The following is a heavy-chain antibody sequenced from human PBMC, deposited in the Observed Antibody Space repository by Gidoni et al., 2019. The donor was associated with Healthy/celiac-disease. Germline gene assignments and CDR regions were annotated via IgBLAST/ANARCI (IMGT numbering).Heavy chain of an antibody. Sequence: EVQLLESGGGLLHPGGSLRLSCAASGFTFTSYAMGWVRQAPGKGLECVSAIRVSGGSTYYADSVKGRFTISRDNSKNTLYLQMNSLRAEDTAVYYCAKRRIAAADTYPSFFDYWGQGTLVTVSS. CDR1: GFTFTSYA. D-gene: IGHD6-13*01. CDR3: AKRRIAAADTYPSFFDY. CDR2: IRVSGGST. V-gene: IGHV3-23*01. J-gene: IGHJ4*02.